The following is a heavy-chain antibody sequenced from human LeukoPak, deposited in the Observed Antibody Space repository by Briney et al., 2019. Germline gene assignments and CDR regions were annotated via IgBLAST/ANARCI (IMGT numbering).Heavy chain of an antibody. CDR3: ARGGILTGYHNWFDP. J-gene: IGHJ5*02. CDR1: GYTFTNYV. CDR2: INPSGGST. Sequence: ASVKVSCKASGYTFTNYVINWVRQAPGQGLEWMGIINPSGGSTNYAQKLQGRVTMTRDTSTSTVYMELSSLRSADTAVYYCARGGILTGYHNWFDPWGQGTLVTVSS. V-gene: IGHV1-46*01. D-gene: IGHD3-9*01.